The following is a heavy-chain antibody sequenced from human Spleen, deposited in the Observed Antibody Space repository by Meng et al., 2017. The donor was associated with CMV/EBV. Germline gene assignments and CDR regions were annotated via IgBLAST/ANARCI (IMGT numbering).Heavy chain of an antibody. J-gene: IGHJ5*02. Sequence: ASVKVSWRASGYTFSNYGISWVRQAPGQGLEWMGWISPYDGDRNYARKFQGRVTMTTDTSTTTAYMELRSLRSDDTAVYYCARDLEYCGSTSCFEDCFDPWGQGTLVTVSS. CDR2: ISPYDGDR. V-gene: IGHV1-18*01. CDR3: ARDLEYCGSTSCFEDCFDP. D-gene: IGHD2-2*01. CDR1: GYTFSNYG.